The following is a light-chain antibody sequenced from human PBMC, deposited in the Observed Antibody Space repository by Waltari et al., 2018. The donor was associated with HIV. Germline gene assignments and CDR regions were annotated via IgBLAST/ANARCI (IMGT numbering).Light chain of an antibody. CDR1: PWVGSD. CDR3: HQYNKGPLEK. V-gene: IGKV3-15*01. J-gene: IGKJ1*01. Sequence: EVVMTQSPDILSVSPGERATLSCRASPWVGSDVVWYQQKPGRAPRLLIYGASTRGPGVPARFTGSGSGTEFTLTSSSLQSEDFAVYYWHQYNKGPLEKVGQGTKVEI. CDR2: GAS.